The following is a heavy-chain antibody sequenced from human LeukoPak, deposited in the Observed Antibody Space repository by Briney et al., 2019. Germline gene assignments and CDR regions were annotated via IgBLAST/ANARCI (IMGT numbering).Heavy chain of an antibody. Sequence: ASVKVSCKASGYTFTSYGISWVRQAPGQGLEWMGWISAYNGNTNYAQKLQGRVTMTTDTSTSTAYMELRSLRSDDTAVYYCARDKYPPAWFGAFRAGFDYWGQGTLVTVSS. CDR3: ARDKYPPAWFGAFRAGFDY. CDR2: ISAYNGNT. CDR1: GYTFTSYG. D-gene: IGHD3-10*01. V-gene: IGHV1-18*01. J-gene: IGHJ4*02.